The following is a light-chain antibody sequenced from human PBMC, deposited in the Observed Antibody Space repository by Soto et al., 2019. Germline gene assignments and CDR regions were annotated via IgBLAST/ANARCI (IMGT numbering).Light chain of an antibody. CDR3: SSHTSGNTRV. V-gene: IGLV2-14*01. J-gene: IGLJ1*01. CDR1: SSDIGAYDY. Sequence: QSALTQPASVSGSPGQSIAISCIGTSSDIGAYDYVSWYQQQPDKAPKLIIYEVTKRPSGVFNRFSGSKSGNTASLTISGLQPEDEADYYCSSHTSGNTRVFGTGTKVTVL. CDR2: EVT.